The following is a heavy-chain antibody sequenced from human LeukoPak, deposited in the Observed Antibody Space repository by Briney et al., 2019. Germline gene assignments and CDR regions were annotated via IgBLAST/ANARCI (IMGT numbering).Heavy chain of an antibody. J-gene: IGHJ5*02. CDR3: TRRVDATRWYDP. CDR1: GFAFSSYW. CDR2: INGDGTTI. D-gene: IGHD2-15*01. V-gene: IGHV3-74*01. Sequence: GGSLRLSCAASGFAFSSYWMHWVRQAPGEGLVWVSRINGDGTTISYAGSVKGRFTISRDNAKNTLYLQMNSLRAEDTAVYYCTRRVDATRWYDPWGQGTLVTVSS.